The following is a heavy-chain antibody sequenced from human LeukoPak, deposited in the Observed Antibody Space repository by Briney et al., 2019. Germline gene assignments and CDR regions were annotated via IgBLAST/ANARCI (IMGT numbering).Heavy chain of an antibody. V-gene: IGHV4-34*01. Sequence: SETLSLTCAVYGGSFSGYYWSWIRQPPGEGLEWIGEINHSGSTNYNPSLKSRVTISVDTSKNQFSLKLSSVTAADTAVYYCARGFLRLSYWGQGTLVTVSS. CDR1: GGSFSGYY. D-gene: IGHD4-17*01. CDR3: ARGFLRLSY. J-gene: IGHJ4*02. CDR2: INHSGST.